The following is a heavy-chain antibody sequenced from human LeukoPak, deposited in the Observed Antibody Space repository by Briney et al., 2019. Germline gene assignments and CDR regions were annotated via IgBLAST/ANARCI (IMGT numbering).Heavy chain of an antibody. V-gene: IGHV4-59*01. Sequence: SEALSLTCTVSGGSISSYYWSWIRQPPGKGLEWIGYIYYSGSTNYNPSLKSRVTISVDTSKNQFSLKLSSVTAADTAVYYCARGGYSSGWYYFDYWGQGTLVTVSS. J-gene: IGHJ4*02. D-gene: IGHD6-19*01. CDR1: GGSISSYY. CDR2: IYYSGST. CDR3: ARGGYSSGWYYFDY.